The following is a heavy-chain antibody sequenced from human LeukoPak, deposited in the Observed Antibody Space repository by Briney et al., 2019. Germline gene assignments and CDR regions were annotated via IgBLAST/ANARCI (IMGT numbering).Heavy chain of an antibody. V-gene: IGHV4-34*01. J-gene: IGHJ6*02. CDR1: GGSFSGYY. CDR2: INHSGST. CDR3: ARYGLRYYYYGMDV. Sequence: SETLSLTCAVYGGSFSGYYWSWIRQPPGKGLEWIGEINHSGSTNYNPSLKGRVTISVDTSKNQFSLKLSSVTAADTAVYYCARYGLRYYYYGMDVWGQGTTVTVSS. D-gene: IGHD4-17*01.